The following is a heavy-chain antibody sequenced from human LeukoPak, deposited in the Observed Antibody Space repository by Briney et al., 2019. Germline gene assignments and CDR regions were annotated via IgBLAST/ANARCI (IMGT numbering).Heavy chain of an antibody. D-gene: IGHD3-10*01. CDR3: ARGGGSGSRGFDP. CDR2: INHSGST. CDR1: GGSFSGYY. J-gene: IGHJ5*02. Sequence: PSETLSLTCAVYGGSFSGYYLSWIRQPPGKGLEWIGEINHSGSTNYNPSLKSRVTISVDTSKNQFSLKLSSVTAADTAVYYCARGGGSGSRGFDPWGQGTLVTVSS. V-gene: IGHV4-34*01.